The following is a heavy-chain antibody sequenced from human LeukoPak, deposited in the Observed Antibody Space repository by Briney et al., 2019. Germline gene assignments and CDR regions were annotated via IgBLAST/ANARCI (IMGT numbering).Heavy chain of an antibody. J-gene: IGHJ4*02. CDR2: ISGSGGST. Sequence: GGSLRLSCAASGFTFSSYAMNWVRKVQGKGLEWVSAISGSGGSTYYADSVKGRSTISRDNSKNTLYLQMNSLRAEDTAVYYCAKRVFDYWGQGTLVTVSS. CDR1: GFTFSSYA. CDR3: AKRVFDY. V-gene: IGHV3-23*01.